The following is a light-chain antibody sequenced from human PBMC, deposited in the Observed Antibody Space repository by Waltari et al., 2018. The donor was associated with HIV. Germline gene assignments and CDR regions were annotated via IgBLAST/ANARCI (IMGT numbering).Light chain of an antibody. CDR1: SSDVGSYNY. J-gene: IGLJ1*01. Sequence: QSALTQPRSVSGSPGQSVTVSCTGTSSDVGSYNYISWYQHHPGKAPKLIIYDVNKRPSGVPDRFSGSKSGNTASLTISGLQAEDEADYFCSSHAGSYGYVLGTGTNVAVL. CDR3: SSHAGSYGYV. CDR2: DVN. V-gene: IGLV2-11*01.